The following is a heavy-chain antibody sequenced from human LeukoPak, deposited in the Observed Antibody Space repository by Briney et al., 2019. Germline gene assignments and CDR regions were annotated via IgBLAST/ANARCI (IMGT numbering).Heavy chain of an antibody. V-gene: IGHV3-72*01. J-gene: IGHJ3*02. D-gene: IGHD2-2*01. CDR3: ARVRYCSSTTCRGAFDI. Sequence: PGGSLRLSCAASGFTFSDHYMDWVRQAPGKGLEWVGRARNKANSYTTEYAASVKDRFTISRDDSGNSLYLQMNSLKTEDTAVYYCARVRYCSSTTCRGAFDIWGQGTMVTVSS. CDR2: ARNKANSYTT. CDR1: GFTFSDHY.